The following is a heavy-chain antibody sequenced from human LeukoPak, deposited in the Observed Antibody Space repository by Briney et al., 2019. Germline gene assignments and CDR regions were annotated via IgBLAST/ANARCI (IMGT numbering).Heavy chain of an antibody. V-gene: IGHV4-34*01. Sequence: KPSETLSLTRAVYGGSFSGYYWSWIRQPPGKGLEWIGEINHSGSTNYNPSLKSRVTISVDTSKNQFSLKLSSVTAADTAVYYCARGLPYYYYYYGMDVWGQGTTVTVSS. J-gene: IGHJ6*02. CDR2: INHSGST. CDR3: ARGLPYYYYYYGMDV. CDR1: GGSFSGYY.